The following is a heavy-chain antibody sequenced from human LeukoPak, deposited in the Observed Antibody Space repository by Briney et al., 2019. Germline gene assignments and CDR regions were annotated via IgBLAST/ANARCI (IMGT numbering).Heavy chain of an antibody. D-gene: IGHD1-26*01. CDR1: GYTFTSYG. CDR3: ARDLIVGATYAFDI. V-gene: IGHV1-18*01. Sequence: ASVKVSCKASGYTFTSYGISWVRQAPGQGLEWIGWISAYNGNTNYAQKLQGRVTMTTDTSTSTAYMELRSLRSDDTAVYYCARDLIVGATYAFDIWGQGTMVTVSS. CDR2: ISAYNGNT. J-gene: IGHJ3*02.